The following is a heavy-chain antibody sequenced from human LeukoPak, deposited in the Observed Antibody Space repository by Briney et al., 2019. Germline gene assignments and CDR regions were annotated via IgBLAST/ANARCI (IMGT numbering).Heavy chain of an antibody. D-gene: IGHD3-22*01. CDR2: MNEDGGEI. CDR3: AKDKTAHYYDSSGYFPHHDAFDI. J-gene: IGHJ3*02. CDR1: GFTFSSSW. Sequence: GGSLRLSCAASGFTFSSSWMTWVRQAPGEGLEWVASMNEDGGEIHYVDSVKGRFTISRDNAKNSLYLQMNSLTAEDTAVYYCAKDKTAHYYDSSGYFPHHDAFDIWGQGTMVTVSS. V-gene: IGHV3-7*01.